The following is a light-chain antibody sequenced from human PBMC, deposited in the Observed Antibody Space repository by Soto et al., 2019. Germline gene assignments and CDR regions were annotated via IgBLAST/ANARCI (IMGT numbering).Light chain of an antibody. CDR1: QSVASSY. CDR2: SAS. Sequence: EVVLTQSPGTLSLSPGERVTLSCRASQSVASSYLAWYQQKPGRAPRLLFYSASSRATGIPDRFSGSGSGTDFTLTINSVQPEDFGIYYCQQSHSSPRTFGQGTTV. CDR3: QQSHSSPRT. J-gene: IGKJ1*01. V-gene: IGKV3-20*01.